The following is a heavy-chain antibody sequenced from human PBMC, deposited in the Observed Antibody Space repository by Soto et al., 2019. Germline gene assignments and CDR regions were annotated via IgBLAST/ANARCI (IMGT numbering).Heavy chain of an antibody. J-gene: IGHJ6*02. Sequence: ASVKVSCKASGYTFTSYGISWVRQAPGQGLEWMGWISAYNGNTNYAQKLQGRVTMTTDTSTSTAYMELRSLRSDDTAVYYCARDAEVIVVLPAAIGMDVWGQGTRVTVSS. CDR1: GYTFTSYG. V-gene: IGHV1-18*01. D-gene: IGHD2-2*01. CDR3: ARDAEVIVVLPAAIGMDV. CDR2: ISAYNGNT.